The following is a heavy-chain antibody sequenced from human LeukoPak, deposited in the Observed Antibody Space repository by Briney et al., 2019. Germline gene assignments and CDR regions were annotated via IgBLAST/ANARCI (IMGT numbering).Heavy chain of an antibody. V-gene: IGHV2-5*02. CDR2: IYWDDDK. D-gene: IGHD3-3*01. J-gene: IGHJ5*02. Sequence: GPTLLNPTQTLTLTCTFTGFSPRTSGVGVGWIRQPPGKALSWLALIYWDDDKRYSPSLKSRLTITNDTSKNQVVLTFTNMDPVDTATYYCAHRRVSGRFLPGADPDCLDHWGQGTLVTVSS. CDR1: GFSPRTSGVG. CDR3: AHRRVSGRFLPGADPDCLDH.